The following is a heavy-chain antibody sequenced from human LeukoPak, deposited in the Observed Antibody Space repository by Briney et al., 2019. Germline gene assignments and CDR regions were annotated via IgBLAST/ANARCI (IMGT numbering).Heavy chain of an antibody. CDR3: ARSGRGTYYYFDY. CDR1: GYTFTSYG. Sequence: ASVKVSCKASGYTFTSYGISWVRQAPGQGLEWMGGIIPIFGTANYAQKFQGRVTITADESTGTAYMELRSLRSDDTAVYYCARSGRGTYYYFDYWGQGTLVTVSS. J-gene: IGHJ4*02. CDR2: IIPIFGTA. V-gene: IGHV1-69*13. D-gene: IGHD1-26*01.